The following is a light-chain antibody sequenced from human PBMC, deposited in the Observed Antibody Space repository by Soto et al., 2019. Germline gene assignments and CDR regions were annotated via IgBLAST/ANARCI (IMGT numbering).Light chain of an antibody. J-gene: IGKJ5*01. V-gene: IGKV3-20*01. CDR1: QSVSSSY. CDR2: RTS. Sequence: EILLTQSPGTLSLSPGERATLSCRASQSVSSSYLAWYQQKPGQAPRLLIYRTSNRATGIPDRFSGSGSGTDFTLTISRLEPEDFAVYYCQQYGSSPITFGQGTRLEIK. CDR3: QQYGSSPIT.